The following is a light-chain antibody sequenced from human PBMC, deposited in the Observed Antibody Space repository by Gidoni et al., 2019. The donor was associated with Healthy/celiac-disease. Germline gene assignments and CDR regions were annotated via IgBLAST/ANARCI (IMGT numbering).Light chain of an antibody. CDR2: GAS. Sequence: IVMTQSPATLSVSPGERATLSCRASQSISGNLAWYQQKAGQAPRLLIYGASTRATGIPARFSGSGSGTEFTLTISSLQSEDFAVYYCQQYKNWPPYTFGQGTKLEIK. V-gene: IGKV3-15*01. CDR3: QQYKNWPPYT. CDR1: QSISGN. J-gene: IGKJ2*01.